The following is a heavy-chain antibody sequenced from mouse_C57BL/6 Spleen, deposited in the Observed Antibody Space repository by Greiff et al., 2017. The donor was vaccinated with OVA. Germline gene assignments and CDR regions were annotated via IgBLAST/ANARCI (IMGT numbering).Heavy chain of an antibody. Sequence: VQLQQSGAELVKPGASVKISCKASGYAFSSYWMNWVKQRPGKGLEWIGQIYPGDGDTNYNGKFKGKATLTADKSSSTAYMQLSSLTSEDSAVYFCARGDGNYWYFDVWGTGTTVTVSS. CDR1: GYAFSSYW. CDR2: IYPGDGDT. V-gene: IGHV1-80*01. D-gene: IGHD2-1*01. J-gene: IGHJ1*03. CDR3: ARGDGNYWYFDV.